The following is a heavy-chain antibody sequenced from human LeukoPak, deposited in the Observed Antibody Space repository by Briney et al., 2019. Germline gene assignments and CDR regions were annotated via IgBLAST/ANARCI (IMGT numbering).Heavy chain of an antibody. D-gene: IGHD6-19*01. J-gene: IGHJ4*02. CDR2: IRSKANSYAT. CDR1: GFTFSGSA. Sequence: PGGSLRLSCAASGFTFSGSAMHWVRQASGQGLEWVGRIRSKANSYATAYAASVKGRFTISRDDSKNTAFLQMNSLKSEDTAVYYCAREGPRCSSGKKPLDYWGQGTLVTVSS. CDR3: AREGPRCSSGKKPLDY. V-gene: IGHV3-73*01.